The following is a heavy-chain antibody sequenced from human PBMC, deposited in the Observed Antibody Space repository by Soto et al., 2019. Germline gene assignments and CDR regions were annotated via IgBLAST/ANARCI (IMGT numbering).Heavy chain of an antibody. D-gene: IGHD6-13*01. CDR3: ARRSSSWYFDY. J-gene: IGHJ4*02. CDR2: ISGSGIST. V-gene: IGHV3-23*01. Sequence: PGGFLRLSCAASGFTFRSYAMICVRQAPGKGLEWVSGISGSGISTHYADSVKGRFTVSRDNSKNTLNLQMNSLRAEDTAVYYCARRSSSWYFDYWGQGTMVTVSS. CDR1: GFTFRSYA.